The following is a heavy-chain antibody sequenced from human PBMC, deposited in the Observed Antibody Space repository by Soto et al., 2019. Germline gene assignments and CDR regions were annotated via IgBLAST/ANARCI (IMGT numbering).Heavy chain of an antibody. CDR3: VALRFLEWLIWFDP. V-gene: IGHV1-18*04. CDR1: CYTFTSYG. CDR2: ISAYNGNT. D-gene: IGHD3-3*01. Sequence: SVKVSFKASCYTFTSYGISWFRQSLGQGLEWMGWISAYNGNTNYAQKLQGRVTMTTDTSTSTAYMELRSLRSDDTAVYYCVALRFLEWLIWFDPWGQGTLVTVSS. J-gene: IGHJ5*02.